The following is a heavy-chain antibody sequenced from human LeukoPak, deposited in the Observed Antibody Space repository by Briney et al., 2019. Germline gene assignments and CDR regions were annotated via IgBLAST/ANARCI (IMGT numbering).Heavy chain of an antibody. Sequence: GGSLRLSCVASGFTVSSNYMSWVRQAPGKGLEWVSVIYSGGSTYYADSVKGRFTISRDNSKNTLYLQMNSLRAEDTAVYYCARENSSGWYRYYYYYMDVWGKGTTVTVSS. V-gene: IGHV3-66*01. CDR1: GFTVSSNY. CDR2: IYSGGST. J-gene: IGHJ6*03. D-gene: IGHD6-19*01. CDR3: ARENSSGWYRYYYYYMDV.